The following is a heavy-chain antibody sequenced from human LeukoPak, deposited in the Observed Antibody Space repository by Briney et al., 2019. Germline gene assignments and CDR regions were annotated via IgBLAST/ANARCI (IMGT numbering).Heavy chain of an antibody. D-gene: IGHD6-19*01. CDR2: INHSGST. CDR1: GGSFSGYY. V-gene: IGHV4-34*01. CDR3: ARMGVGWYISGSTHSGYFDY. J-gene: IGHJ4*02. Sequence: PSETLSLTCAVYGGSFSGYYWSWIRQPPGKGLEWIGEINHSGSTNYNPSLKSRVTISVDTSKNQFSLKLSSVTAADTAVYYCARMGVGWYISGSTHSGYFDYWGQGTLVTVSS.